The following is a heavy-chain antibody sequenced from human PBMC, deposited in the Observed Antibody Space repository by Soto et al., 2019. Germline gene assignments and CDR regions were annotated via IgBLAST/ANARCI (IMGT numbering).Heavy chain of an antibody. CDR2: INPNSGGT. Sequence: GASVKVSCKASGYTFTGYYMHWVRQAPGQGLEWMGWINPNSGGTNYAQKFQGWATMTRDTSISTAYMELSRLRSDDTAVYYCARDSRGYSYGYKHWVNWFDPWGQGTLVTVSS. V-gene: IGHV1-2*04. CDR3: ARDSRGYSYGYKHWVNWFDP. D-gene: IGHD5-18*01. J-gene: IGHJ5*02. CDR1: GYTFTGYY.